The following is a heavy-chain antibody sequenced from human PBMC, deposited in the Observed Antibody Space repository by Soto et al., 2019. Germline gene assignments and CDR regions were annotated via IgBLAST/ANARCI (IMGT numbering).Heavy chain of an antibody. CDR2: ITPLFNTT. J-gene: IGHJ4*02. CDR1: GGTFNSYA. V-gene: IGHV1-69*01. D-gene: IGHD1-1*01. CDR3: ARGRVGGTTGY. Sequence: QVQLVQSGAEVKKPGSSVKVSCKASGGTFNSYAFSWVRQVPGQGLEWMGGITPLFNTTNYAQNFQGRVTITADEFTCTAYMDLSSLRSEDTAVYYCARGRVGGTTGYWGQGTLVTVSS.